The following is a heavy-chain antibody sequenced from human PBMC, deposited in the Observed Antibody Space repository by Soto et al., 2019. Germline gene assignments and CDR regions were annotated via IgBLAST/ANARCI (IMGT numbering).Heavy chain of an antibody. D-gene: IGHD3-3*01. V-gene: IGHV1-2*04. J-gene: IGHJ5*02. CDR3: ARANIPTAQTGGIFGVAENWFDP. CDR1: GYTFTGYY. CDR2: INPNSGGT. Sequence: ASVKVSCKASGYTFTGYYMHWVRQAPGQGLEWMGWINPNSGGTNYAQKFQGWVTMTRDTSISTAYMELSRLRSDDTAVYYCARANIPTAQTGGIFGVAENWFDPWGQGTLVTVSS.